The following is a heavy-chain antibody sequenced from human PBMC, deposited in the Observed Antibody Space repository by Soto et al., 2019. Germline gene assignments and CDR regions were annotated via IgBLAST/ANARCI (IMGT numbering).Heavy chain of an antibody. CDR2: IYHSGST. Sequence: QLQLQESGSGLVKPSQTLSLTCAVSGGSISSGGYSWSWIRQPPGKGLEWIGYIYHSGSTYYNPSLRRRVTIAVDGSKTQFSLKLSSVTAADTAVYYCARVNYDYVWGSYRPYGMDVWGQGTTVTVSS. CDR3: ARVNYDYVWGSYRPYGMDV. CDR1: GGSISSGGYS. J-gene: IGHJ6*02. D-gene: IGHD3-16*02. V-gene: IGHV4-30-2*01.